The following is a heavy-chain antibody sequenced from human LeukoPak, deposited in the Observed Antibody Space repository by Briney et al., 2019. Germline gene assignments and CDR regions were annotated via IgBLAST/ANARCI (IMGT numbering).Heavy chain of an antibody. CDR1: GFTFSSYG. D-gene: IGHD2-15*01. Sequence: PGGSLRLSCAASGFTFSSYGMHWVRQAPGKGLEWVANIKQDGSEKYYVDSVKGRFTISRDNAKNSLYLQMNSLRAEDTAVYYCARATPVVVVAATADGMDVWGKGTTVTVSS. V-gene: IGHV3-7*03. CDR2: IKQDGSEK. J-gene: IGHJ6*04. CDR3: ARATPVVVVAATADGMDV.